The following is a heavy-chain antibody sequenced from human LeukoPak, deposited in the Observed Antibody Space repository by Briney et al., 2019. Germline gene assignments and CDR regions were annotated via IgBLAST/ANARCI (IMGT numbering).Heavy chain of an antibody. CDR1: GFTFSSYA. V-gene: IGHV3-23*01. CDR3: AKDEDIVVVPAATGPYFDY. D-gene: IGHD2-2*01. CDR2: ISSSGGST. J-gene: IGHJ4*02. Sequence: GGSLRLSCSASGFTFSSYAMHWVRQAPGKGLEWVSAISSSGGSTYYADSVKGRFTISRDNSKNTLYLQMNSLRAEDTAVYYCAKDEDIVVVPAATGPYFDYWGQGTLVTVSS.